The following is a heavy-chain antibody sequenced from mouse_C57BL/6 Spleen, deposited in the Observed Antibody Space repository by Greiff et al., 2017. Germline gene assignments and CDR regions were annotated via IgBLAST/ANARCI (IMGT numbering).Heavy chain of an antibody. J-gene: IGHJ2*01. CDR1: GFTFSSYT. Sequence: EVKVEESGGGLVKPGGSLKLSCAASGFTFSSYTMSWVRQTPETRLEWVATISGGGGNTYYPASVKGRFTISRDNTKNTLYLQMSSLRSEDTALYYCARLPLYYGNYVDYFDYWGKGTTLTVSS. CDR3: ARLPLYYGNYVDYFDY. D-gene: IGHD2-1*01. V-gene: IGHV5-9*01. CDR2: ISGGGGNT.